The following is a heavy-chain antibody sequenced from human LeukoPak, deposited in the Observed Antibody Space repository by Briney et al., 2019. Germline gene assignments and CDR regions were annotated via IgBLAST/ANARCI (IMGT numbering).Heavy chain of an antibody. J-gene: IGHJ6*03. CDR2: INPDNGDT. V-gene: IGHV1-2*02. CDR1: GYIFTGYY. CDR3: ARDRGLDIAAAGKFRHYYYYMDV. D-gene: IGHD6-13*01. Sequence: ASVKVSCKASGYIFTGYYMHWVRQAPGQGLEWMGWINPDNGDTSYAQMLQARVTMTRDTSISTAYMELSSLRSDDTAVYYCARDRGLDIAAAGKFRHYYYYMDVWGKGTTVTVSS.